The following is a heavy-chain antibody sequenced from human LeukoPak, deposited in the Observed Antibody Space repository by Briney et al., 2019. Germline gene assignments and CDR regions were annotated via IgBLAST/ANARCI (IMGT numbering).Heavy chain of an antibody. D-gene: IGHD1-1*01. V-gene: IGHV3-23*01. CDR1: GFTFSSYA. Sequence: GGSLRLSCAASGFTFSSYAMSWVRQAPGKGLEWVSAISGSGGSTYYADSVKGRFTISRDNAKNSLYLQMNGLRAEDTAVYYCAREGNDVSYYYMDVWGKGTTVTISS. CDR3: AREGNDVSYYYMDV. CDR2: ISGSGGST. J-gene: IGHJ6*03.